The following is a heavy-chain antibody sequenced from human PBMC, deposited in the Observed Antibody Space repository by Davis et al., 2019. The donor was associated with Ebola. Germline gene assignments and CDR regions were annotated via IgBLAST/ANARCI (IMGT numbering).Heavy chain of an antibody. D-gene: IGHD3-10*01. CDR3: ARESYSSGNYYTGYYYYGMDV. Sequence: SETLSLTCAVYGGSFSGHYWSWIRQPPGKGLEWIGEINHSGSTNYNPSLKSRVTISVDTSKNQFSLKLSSVTAADTAVYYCARESYSSGNYYTGYYYYGMDVWGQGTTVTVSS. CDR1: GGSFSGHY. CDR2: INHSGST. V-gene: IGHV4-34*01. J-gene: IGHJ6*02.